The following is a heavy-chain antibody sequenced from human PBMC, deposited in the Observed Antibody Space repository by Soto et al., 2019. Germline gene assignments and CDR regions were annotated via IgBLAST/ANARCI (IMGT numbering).Heavy chain of an antibody. J-gene: IGHJ6*02. CDR2: IYYSGST. D-gene: IGHD1-26*01. V-gene: IGHV4-59*12. CDR3: ARDVGATRSNGMDV. CDR1: GRSISSYY. Sequence: SETLSLTCTVSGRSISSYYWSWFRQPPGKGLEWIGYIYYSGSTNYNPSLKSRVTISVDTSKNQFSLKLSSVTAADTAVYYCARDVGATRSNGMDVWGQGTTVT.